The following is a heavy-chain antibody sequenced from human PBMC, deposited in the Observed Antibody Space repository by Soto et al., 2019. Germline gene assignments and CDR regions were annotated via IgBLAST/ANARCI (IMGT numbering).Heavy chain of an antibody. D-gene: IGHD3-22*01. Sequence: QVHLLLQSGAEVKKPGSSVKVSCKASGGTPSNSAISWVRQAPGQGLEWMGGIIPVFGLVKYAQNFQGRVTTTADESTNTACMELSSLRPEDTAVYYCAGGRIVVVGSRAYYGMDVWGQGTTVTVSS. CDR1: GGTPSNSA. J-gene: IGHJ6*02. CDR3: AGGRIVVVGSRAYYGMDV. CDR2: IIPVFGLV. V-gene: IGHV1-69*01.